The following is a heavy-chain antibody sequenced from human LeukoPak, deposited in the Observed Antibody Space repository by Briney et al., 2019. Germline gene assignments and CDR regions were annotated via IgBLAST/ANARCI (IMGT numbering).Heavy chain of an antibody. Sequence: PSETLSLTCTVSGGSISSYYWSWIRQPAGKGLEWIGRIYTSGSTNYNPSLKSRVTMSVDTSKNQFSLKLSSVTAADTAVYYCARDRDYYDSSGYFHYYGMDVWGQGTTVTVSS. CDR2: IYTSGST. V-gene: IGHV4-4*07. CDR3: ARDRDYYDSSGYFHYYGMDV. CDR1: GGSISSYY. J-gene: IGHJ6*02. D-gene: IGHD3-22*01.